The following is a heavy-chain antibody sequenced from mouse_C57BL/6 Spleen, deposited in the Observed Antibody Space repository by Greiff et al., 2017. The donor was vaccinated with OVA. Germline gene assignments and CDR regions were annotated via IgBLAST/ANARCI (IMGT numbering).Heavy chain of an antibody. CDR1: GYSFTDYN. V-gene: IGHV1-39*01. CDR2: INPNYGTP. J-gene: IGHJ1*03. D-gene: IGHD1-1*01. CDR3: ARRRVLRSHGYFDV. Sequence: EVQLQQSGPELVKPGASVKISCKASGYSFTDYNMNWVKQSNGKSLEWIGVINPNYGTPSYNQKFKGKATLTVDQSSSTAYMQLNSLTSEDSAVYYCARRRVLRSHGYFDVWGTGTTVTVSS.